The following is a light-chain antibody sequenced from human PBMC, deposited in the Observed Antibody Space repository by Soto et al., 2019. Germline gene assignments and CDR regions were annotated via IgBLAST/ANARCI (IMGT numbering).Light chain of an antibody. V-gene: IGKV1-5*03. Sequence: DIQMTQSPSTLSGSLGDRVTITCRASQTISSWLAWYQQKPGKAPKLLIYKASTLKSGFPSRFSGSGSGTEFTLTISSLQTEDFATYYCQQSYSTPRTFGQGTKV. CDR1: QTISSW. CDR2: KAS. J-gene: IGKJ1*01. CDR3: QQSYSTPRT.